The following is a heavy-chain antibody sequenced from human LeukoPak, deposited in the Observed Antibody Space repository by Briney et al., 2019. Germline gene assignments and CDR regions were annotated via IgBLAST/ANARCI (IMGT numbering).Heavy chain of an antibody. CDR2: INSDGSTT. CDR3: ARRSSGSPPFYFDY. J-gene: IGHJ4*02. Sequence: GGSLRLSCAASEFTFSSYWMHWVRQAPGKGLVWVSRINSDGSTTNYADSVKGRFTISRDNAKNTLYLQMNSLRAEDTAMYYCARRSSGSPPFYFDYWGQGTLVTVSS. V-gene: IGHV3-74*01. CDR1: EFTFSSYW. D-gene: IGHD1-26*01.